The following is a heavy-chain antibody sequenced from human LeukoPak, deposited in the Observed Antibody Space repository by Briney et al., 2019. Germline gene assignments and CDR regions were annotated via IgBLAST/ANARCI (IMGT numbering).Heavy chain of an antibody. V-gene: IGHV3-15*01. CDR3: TTALAAAGQAAEFDY. CDR2: IKSKTDGGTT. Sequence: GGSLRLSCAASGFTFSNAWMSWVRQAPGKGLEWVGRIKSKTDGGTTDYAAPVKGRFTISRDDSKNTLYPQMNSLKTEDTAVYYCTTALAAAGQAAEFDYWGQGTLVTVSS. J-gene: IGHJ4*02. CDR1: GFTFSNAW. D-gene: IGHD6-13*01.